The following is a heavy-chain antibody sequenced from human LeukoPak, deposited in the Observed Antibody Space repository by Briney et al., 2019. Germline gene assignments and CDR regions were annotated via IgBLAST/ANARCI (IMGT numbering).Heavy chain of an antibody. D-gene: IGHD5-12*01. CDR1: GLTFSIYN. CDR2: ISSGISTI. J-gene: IGHJ4*02. V-gene: IGHV3-48*02. CDR3: ARDVGGYGTKGSYFDY. Sequence: GGSLRLSCAASGLTFSIYNMNWVRQAPGKGLEWVSYISSGISTIYYADSVKGRFTISRDNAKNSLYLQMNSLRDEDTAVYYCARDVGGYGTKGSYFDYWGQGTLVTVSS.